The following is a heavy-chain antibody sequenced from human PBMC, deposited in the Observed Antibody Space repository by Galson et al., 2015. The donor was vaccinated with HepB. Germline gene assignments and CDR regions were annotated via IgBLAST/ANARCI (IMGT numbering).Heavy chain of an antibody. CDR2: IKTNTDGGTT. CDR3: ATGYWEDV. V-gene: IGHV3-15*05. J-gene: IGHJ6*02. CDR1: GFTFSDAW. Sequence: SLRLSCAGSGFTFSDAWMTWVRQGPGKGLEWVARIKTNTDGGTTDYATSVEGSFTISGDDSKNTVYLQMNSLKTDDTALYYCATGYWEDVWGQGTTVTVSS. D-gene: IGHD1-14*01.